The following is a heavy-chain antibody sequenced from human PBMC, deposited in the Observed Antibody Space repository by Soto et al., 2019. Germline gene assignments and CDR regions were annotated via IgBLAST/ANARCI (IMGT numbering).Heavy chain of an antibody. CDR3: ARDGNDFWGGSFDY. D-gene: IGHD3-3*01. Sequence: ASVKVSCKASGYTFTSYGISWVRQAPEQGLEWMGWINAYNGKTNYAQKFQGRVTITTDTSAGTAYMELTRLRSDDTAVYYCARDGNDFWGGSFDYWGQGTLVTVSS. J-gene: IGHJ4*02. CDR2: INAYNGKT. CDR1: GYTFTSYG. V-gene: IGHV1-18*01.